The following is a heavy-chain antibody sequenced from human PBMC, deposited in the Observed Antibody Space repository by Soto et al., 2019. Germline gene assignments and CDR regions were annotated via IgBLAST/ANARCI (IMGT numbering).Heavy chain of an antibody. Sequence: PGCSLRLSCAASGFTFSSYAMHWVRQAPGKGLEWVAVISYDGSNKYYADSVKGRFTISRDNSKNTLYLQMNSLRAEDTAVYYCARDSSGYYSLEYYYGMDVWGQGTTVTASS. V-gene: IGHV3-30-3*01. D-gene: IGHD3-22*01. CDR2: ISYDGSNK. CDR3: ARDSSGYYSLEYYYGMDV. CDR1: GFTFSSYA. J-gene: IGHJ6*02.